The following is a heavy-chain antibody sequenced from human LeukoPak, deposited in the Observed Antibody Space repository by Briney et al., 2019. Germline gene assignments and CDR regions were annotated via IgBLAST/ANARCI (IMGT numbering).Heavy chain of an antibody. CDR3: ANRGRYPQFPMDN. J-gene: IGHJ4*02. CDR1: GFTFSSYW. CDR2: IKQEGSEQ. D-gene: IGHD3-16*02. V-gene: IGHV3-7*01. Sequence: PGGSLRLSCAASGFTFSSYWMSWVRPAPREGPEWVANIKQEGSEQYYVDSVKGRFAISRDNSKDTLYLQMNSLSDEDTGVYYCANRGRYPQFPMDNWGQGTLVTVSS.